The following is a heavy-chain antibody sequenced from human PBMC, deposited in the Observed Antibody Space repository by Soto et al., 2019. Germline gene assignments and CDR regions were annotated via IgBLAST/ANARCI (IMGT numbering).Heavy chain of an antibody. CDR1: GFTFSKFD. Sequence: VGSLRLSCEASGFTFSKFDMHRVRQPTGKGLEWVSTIGISGDTYYAVSVKGRFTISRDNAKNSLSLQMNSLRAGDTALYFCARGQEVGAHFFDSWGQGTQVTVSS. CDR2: IGISGDT. J-gene: IGHJ4*02. D-gene: IGHD2-15*01. V-gene: IGHV3-13*04. CDR3: ARGQEVGAHFFDS.